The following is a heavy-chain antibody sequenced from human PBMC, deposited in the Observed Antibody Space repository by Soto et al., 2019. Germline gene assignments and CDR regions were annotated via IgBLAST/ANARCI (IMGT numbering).Heavy chain of an antibody. CDR2: ISSSGSTI. CDR1: GFRFSDYY. D-gene: IGHD2-15*01. Sequence: QVQLVESGGGLVKPGGSLRLSCTASGFRFSDYYMSWIRQAPGKGLEWISYISSSGSTIYYADSVKGRFTISRDNDKNTPYLQMNSLRAADTAAVYCASPPPPIVVEVTPREKKTTDYYYMDVWGKGTTVTVSS. V-gene: IGHV3-11*01. J-gene: IGHJ6*03. CDR3: ASPPPPIVVEVTPREKKTTDYYYMDV.